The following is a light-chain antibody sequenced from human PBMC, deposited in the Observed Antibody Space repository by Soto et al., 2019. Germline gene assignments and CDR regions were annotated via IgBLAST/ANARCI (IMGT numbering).Light chain of an antibody. CDR3: SSYAGNNNLV. V-gene: IGLV2-8*01. CDR2: EVS. J-gene: IGLJ3*02. CDR1: SSDVGRYNY. Sequence: QSVLTQPPSASGSPGQSVTISCTGTSSDVGRYNYVSWYQQHPGKAPKLMIYEVSKRPSGVPDRFSGSKSGYTASLTVSGLQAEDEADYYCSSYAGNNNLVFGGGTKLTVL.